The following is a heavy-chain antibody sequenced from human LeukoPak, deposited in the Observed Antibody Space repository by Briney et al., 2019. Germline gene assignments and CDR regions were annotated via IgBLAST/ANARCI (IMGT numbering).Heavy chain of an antibody. V-gene: IGHV1-2*02. Sequence: EASVKVSCKASGYTFTGYYMHWVRQAPGQGLEWMGWINPNSGGTNYAQKFQGRVTMTRDTSISTAYMELSRLRSDDTAVYYCATPAEDTAMVSYFDYWGQGTLVTVSS. CDR1: GYTFTGYY. D-gene: IGHD5-18*01. CDR2: INPNSGGT. CDR3: ATPAEDTAMVSYFDY. J-gene: IGHJ4*02.